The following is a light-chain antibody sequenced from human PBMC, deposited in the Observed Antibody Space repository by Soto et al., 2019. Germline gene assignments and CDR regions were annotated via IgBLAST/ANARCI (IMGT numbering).Light chain of an antibody. CDR3: SSYTSSRTLV. CDR2: EVT. Sequence: QSALTQPASVSGSPGQSITISCTGTSSDIGAYNYVSWYQQDPGKAPKLMIYEVTNRPSGVSNRFSGSKSGNTASLTISGLQAEDEADYYCSSYTSSRTLVFGGGTKLTVL. V-gene: IGLV2-14*01. J-gene: IGLJ2*01. CDR1: SSDIGAYNY.